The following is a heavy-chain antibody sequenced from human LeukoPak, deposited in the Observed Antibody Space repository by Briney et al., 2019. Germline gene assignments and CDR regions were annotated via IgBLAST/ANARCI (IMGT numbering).Heavy chain of an antibody. CDR3: ARHVPLYGSGRHFDY. D-gene: IGHD3-10*01. CDR1: GGSISSYY. CDR2: IYYSGST. J-gene: IGHJ4*02. V-gene: IGHV4-59*01. Sequence: SETLSLTCTVSGGSISSYYWSWIRQPPGKGLEWIGYIYYSGSTNYNPSLKSRVTISVDTSKNQFSLKLSSVTAADTAVYYCARHVPLYGSGRHFDYWGQGTLVTVSS.